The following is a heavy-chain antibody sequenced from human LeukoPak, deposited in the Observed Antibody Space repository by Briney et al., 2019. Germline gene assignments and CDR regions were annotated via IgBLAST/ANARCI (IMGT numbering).Heavy chain of an antibody. V-gene: IGHV3-23*01. Sequence: GGSLRLSCAASGFTSSSYALSWVRQAPGKGLEWVSGISGSGGSTYYADSVKGRFTISRDNSKNTLYLQMSSLRAEDTALYYCARSLKWNLVAFDYWGQGTLVSVSS. CDR1: GFTSSSYA. D-gene: IGHD1-1*01. CDR2: ISGSGGST. J-gene: IGHJ4*02. CDR3: ARSLKWNLVAFDY.